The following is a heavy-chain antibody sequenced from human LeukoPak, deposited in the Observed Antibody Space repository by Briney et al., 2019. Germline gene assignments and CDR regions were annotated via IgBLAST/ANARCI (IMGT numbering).Heavy chain of an antibody. Sequence: ASVKVSFKASGYTFTSYGISWVRQAPGQGVERMGWISAYNGNTNYAQKLQGRVTMTTDTSTSTAYMELRSLRSDDTAVYYCARDGQDSSEEGFDYWGQGTLVTVSS. D-gene: IGHD6-19*01. J-gene: IGHJ4*02. V-gene: IGHV1-18*01. CDR3: ARDGQDSSEEGFDY. CDR2: ISAYNGNT. CDR1: GYTFTSYG.